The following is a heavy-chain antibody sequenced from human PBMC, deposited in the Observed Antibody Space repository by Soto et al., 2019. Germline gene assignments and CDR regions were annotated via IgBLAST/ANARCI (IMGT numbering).Heavy chain of an antibody. Sequence: QVQLVQSGAEVKKPGSSVKVSCKASGGTFSNYSNYAISWVRQAPGQGLEWMGAIMPIFAKANYAQKFQGRVTITADESTRTVYMELSSLKSEDTAVYFCARNRPAGRYLDYWGQGTLISVSS. CDR1: GGTFSNYSNYA. D-gene: IGHD1-26*01. J-gene: IGHJ4*02. CDR2: IMPIFAKA. V-gene: IGHV1-69*12. CDR3: ARNRPAGRYLDY.